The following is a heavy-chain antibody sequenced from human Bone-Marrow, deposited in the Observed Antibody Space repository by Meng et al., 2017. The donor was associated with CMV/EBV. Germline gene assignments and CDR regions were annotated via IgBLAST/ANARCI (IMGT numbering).Heavy chain of an antibody. Sequence: LRLSCTVSGGSIKNPNYYWSWNRQRPGKGLEWLGYIYYTGTYYNPSLTSRIVISLDSSNNRYSLTLRSVTAADTALYYCARMRGSGSEDYWGPRTLVTVSS. CDR2: IYYTGT. D-gene: IGHD3-10*01. J-gene: IGHJ4*02. CDR3: ARMRGSGSEDY. V-gene: IGHV4-31*03. CDR1: GGSIKNPNYY.